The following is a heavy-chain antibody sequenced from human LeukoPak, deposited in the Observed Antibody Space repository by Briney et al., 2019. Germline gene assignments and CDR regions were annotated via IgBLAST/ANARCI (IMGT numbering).Heavy chain of an antibody. CDR2: ISSSSSYI. Sequence: PGGSLRLSCAASGFTFSSYRMNWVRQAPGKGLEWVSSISSSSSYIYYADSVKGRFTISRDNAKNSLYLQMNSLRAEDTAVYYCARDMFGFSNLYYYYGMDVWGQGTTVTVSS. D-gene: IGHD3-10*02. V-gene: IGHV3-21*01. CDR3: ARDMFGFSNLYYYYGMDV. CDR1: GFTFSSYR. J-gene: IGHJ6*02.